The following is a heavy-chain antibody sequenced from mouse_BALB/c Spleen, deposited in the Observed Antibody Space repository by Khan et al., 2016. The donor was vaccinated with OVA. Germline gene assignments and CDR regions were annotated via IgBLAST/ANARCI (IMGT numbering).Heavy chain of an antibody. CDR2: IWSAGST. CDR1: GFSLNNYS. J-gene: IGHJ3*01. V-gene: IGHV2-2*02. D-gene: IGHD2-4*01. CDR3: ARRGYDYGRGALFAY. Sequence: QVHLKQSGPGLVQPSQSLSITCTVSGFSLNNYSVHWVRQSPGKGLEWLGVIWSAGSTDYNAAFISRLTISKDNSRSQVFFKMNSLQPNDTAIYYCARRGYDYGRGALFAYWSQGTLITVSA.